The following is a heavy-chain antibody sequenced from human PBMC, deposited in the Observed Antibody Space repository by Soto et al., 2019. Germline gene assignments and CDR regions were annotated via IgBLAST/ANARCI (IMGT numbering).Heavy chain of an antibody. V-gene: IGHV5-10-1*01. CDR2: IDPSDSYT. Sequence: GESLKISCKGSGYSFTSYWISWVRQMPGKGLEWMGRIDPSDSYTNYSPSFQGHVTISADKSISTAYLHWSSLKASDTAMYYCARYDFWSGYPKEASDYWGQGTLVTVSS. D-gene: IGHD3-3*01. CDR1: GYSFTSYW. CDR3: ARYDFWSGYPKEASDY. J-gene: IGHJ4*02.